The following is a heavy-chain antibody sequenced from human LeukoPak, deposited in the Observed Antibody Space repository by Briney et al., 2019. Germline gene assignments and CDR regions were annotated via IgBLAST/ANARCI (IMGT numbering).Heavy chain of an antibody. D-gene: IGHD2-8*01. V-gene: IGHV1-2*02. Sequence: ASVKVSCKASGYTFTGYYMHWVRQAPGQGLEWMGWINPNSGGTNYAQKFQGRVTMARDTSISTAYMELSRLRSDDTAVYYCARGPNKWFPNLLDYWGQGTLVTVSS. J-gene: IGHJ4*02. CDR3: ARGPNKWFPNLLDY. CDR2: INPNSGGT. CDR1: GYTFTGYY.